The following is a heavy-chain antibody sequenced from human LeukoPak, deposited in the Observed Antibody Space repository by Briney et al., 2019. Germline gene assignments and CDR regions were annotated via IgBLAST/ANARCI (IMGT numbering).Heavy chain of an antibody. D-gene: IGHD3-22*01. CDR2: ITSSGDGT. CDR1: GFTFSIYA. V-gene: IGHV3-23*01. Sequence: GGSLRLSCAASGFTFSIYAMCWVRQAPGKGGQWVSSITSSGDGTYYADSVKGRCTISRDNSENMLYLQMNSLRVEDTAVYFCAKDRPNYYGSNGHYYRRDGDYWGQGTLVTVSS. CDR3: AKDRPNYYGSNGHYYRRDGDY. J-gene: IGHJ4*02.